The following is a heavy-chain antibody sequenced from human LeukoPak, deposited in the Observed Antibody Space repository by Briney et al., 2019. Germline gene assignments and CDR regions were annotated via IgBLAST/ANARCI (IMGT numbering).Heavy chain of an antibody. Sequence: GGSLRLSCAASGFTFSSYSMNWVRQAPGKGLEWVSSISSSSSYIYYADSVKGRFTISRDSSKNTLFLQMNSLRAEDTAVYYCAKLAGISGWYVYYFDYWGQGTLVTVS. CDR3: AKLAGISGWYVYYFDY. D-gene: IGHD6-19*01. CDR2: ISSSSSYI. CDR1: GFTFSSYS. J-gene: IGHJ4*02. V-gene: IGHV3-21*04.